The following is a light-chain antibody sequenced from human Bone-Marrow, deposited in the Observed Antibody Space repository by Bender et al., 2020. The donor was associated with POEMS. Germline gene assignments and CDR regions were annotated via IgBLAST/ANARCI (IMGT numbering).Light chain of an antibody. J-gene: IGLJ1*01. CDR2: EVN. Sequence: QSALTQPPSASGSPGQSVTISCTGTGSDVGGYKSVSWYQQHPGEAPKLLIYEVNKRPSGVPDRFSGSKSGYTASLTVSGLQAEDEAEYYCSSYAGSNNLRLFGTGTKVTVL. CDR3: SSYAGSNNLRL. CDR1: GSDVGGYKS. V-gene: IGLV2-8*01.